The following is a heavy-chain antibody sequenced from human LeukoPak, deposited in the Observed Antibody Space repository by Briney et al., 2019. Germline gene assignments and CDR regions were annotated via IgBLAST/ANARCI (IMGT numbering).Heavy chain of an antibody. CDR2: NYYSGST. D-gene: IGHD2-15*01. J-gene: IGHJ5*02. V-gene: IGHV4-38-2*02. Sequence: SETLSLTCTVSGYSISSGYYWGWIRQPPGKGLEGIGRNYYSGSTYYNPSLKRRVTKSVDTSKNQFPLKLSSVTAADTAVYYCARKLPGYCSGGSCYHSVGAWFDPWGQGTLVTVSS. CDR1: GYSISSGYY. CDR3: ARKLPGYCSGGSCYHSVGAWFDP.